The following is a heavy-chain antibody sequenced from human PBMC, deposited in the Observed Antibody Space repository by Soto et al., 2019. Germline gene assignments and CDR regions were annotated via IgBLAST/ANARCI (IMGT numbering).Heavy chain of an antibody. D-gene: IGHD6-25*01. J-gene: IGHJ3*02. CDR1: GYTFTDYY. Sequence: ASVKVSCKASGYTFTDYYMHWVRQAPGQGLEWMGWINPNSGATNYAQKFQGRITMTRDTPITTAYMEMSRLKSDDKGDKAIYFCARSLKRADAFDIWGQGKMVTVSS. CDR2: INPNSGAT. V-gene: IGHV1-2*02. CDR3: ARSLKRADAFDI.